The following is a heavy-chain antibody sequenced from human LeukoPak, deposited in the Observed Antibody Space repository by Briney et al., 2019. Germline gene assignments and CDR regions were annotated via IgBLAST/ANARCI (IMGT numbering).Heavy chain of an antibody. Sequence: ASVKVSCKASGYTFTSYAMNWVRQAPGQGLEWMGWINTNTGNPTYAQGFTGRFVFSLDTSVSTAYLQISSLKAEDTAVYYCARGESSSSWIYYYYYYGMDVWGQGTTVTVSS. CDR2: INTNTGNP. V-gene: IGHV7-4-1*02. J-gene: IGHJ6*02. CDR3: ARGESSSSWIYYYYYYGMDV. CDR1: GYTFTSYA. D-gene: IGHD6-13*01.